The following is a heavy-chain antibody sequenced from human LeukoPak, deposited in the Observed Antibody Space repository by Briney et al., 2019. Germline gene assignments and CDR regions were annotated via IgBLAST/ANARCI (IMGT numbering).Heavy chain of an antibody. CDR2: IYYSGGT. CDR3: ARKRDYYYGMDV. J-gene: IGHJ6*02. CDR1: GGSISSYY. V-gene: IGHV4-59*01. Sequence: SETLSLTCTVSGGSISSYYWSWIRQPPGKGLEWIGYIYYSGGTNYNPSLKSRVTISVDTSKNQFSLKLSSVTAADTAVYYCARKRDYYYGMDVWGQGTTVTVSS.